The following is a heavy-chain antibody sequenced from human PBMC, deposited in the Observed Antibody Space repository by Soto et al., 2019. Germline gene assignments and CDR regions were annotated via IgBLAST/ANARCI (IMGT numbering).Heavy chain of an antibody. CDR1: GYTFTSYG. CDR2: ISAYNGNT. Sequence: QVQLVQSGAEVKKPGASVKVSCKASGYTFTSYGISWVRQAPGQGLEWMGWISAYNGNTNYAQKLQGRVTMTTDTSTSTAYMEVGSPRSDDTAVYYCAWGGVYDYVWGSYPYYYYYGMDVWGQGTTVTVSS. CDR3: AWGGVYDYVWGSYPYYYYYGMDV. J-gene: IGHJ6*02. V-gene: IGHV1-18*04. D-gene: IGHD3-16*01.